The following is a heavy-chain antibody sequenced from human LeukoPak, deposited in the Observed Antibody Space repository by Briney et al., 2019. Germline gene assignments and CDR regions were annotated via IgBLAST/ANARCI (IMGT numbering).Heavy chain of an antibody. D-gene: IGHD3-22*01. CDR2: ISGSGGST. J-gene: IGHJ4*02. Sequence: GGSLRLSCAASGFTFSSYGMSWVRQAPGKGLEWVSAISGSGGSTYYADSVKGRFTISRDNSKNTLYLQMNSLRAEDTAVYYCAKDSSGYYYGPQYYFDYWGQGTLVTVSS. V-gene: IGHV3-23*01. CDR3: AKDSSGYYYGPQYYFDY. CDR1: GFTFSSYG.